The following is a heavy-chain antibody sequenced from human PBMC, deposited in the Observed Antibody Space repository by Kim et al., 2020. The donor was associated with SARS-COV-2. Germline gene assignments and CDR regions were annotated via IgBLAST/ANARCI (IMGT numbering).Heavy chain of an antibody. D-gene: IGHD5-12*01. CDR2: INTNTGNP. CDR3: ARVPSGYDSDAFDI. J-gene: IGHJ3*02. V-gene: IGHV7-4-1*02. CDR1: GYTFTSYA. Sequence: ASVKVSCKASGYTFTSYARNWVRQAPGQGLEWMGWINTNTGNPTYAQGFTGRFVFSLDTSVSTAYLQISSLKAEDTAVYYCARVPSGYDSDAFDIWGQGTMVTVSS.